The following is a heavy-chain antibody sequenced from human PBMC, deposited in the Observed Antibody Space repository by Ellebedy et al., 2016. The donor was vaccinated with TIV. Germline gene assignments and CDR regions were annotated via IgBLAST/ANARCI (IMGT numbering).Heavy chain of an antibody. CDR3: AKESPLAVAGD. CDR1: GFTFDNYA. Sequence: GGSLRLSCAASGFTFDNYAMSWVRQAPGKGLEWVSAITSGGTTFYADSVRGRFSVSRDNSQNTLYLQMNSLRAGDTALYFCAKESPLAVAGDWGQGTLVSVSS. D-gene: IGHD6-19*01. V-gene: IGHV3-23*01. CDR2: ITSGGTT. J-gene: IGHJ4*02.